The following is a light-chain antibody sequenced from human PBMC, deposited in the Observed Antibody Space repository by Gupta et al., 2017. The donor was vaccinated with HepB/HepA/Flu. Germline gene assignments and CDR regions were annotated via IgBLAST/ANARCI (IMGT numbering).Light chain of an antibody. CDR3: QQYGSSPLYT. CDR1: QSVSSSN. CDR2: GAS. V-gene: IGKV3-20*01. J-gene: IGKJ2*01. Sequence: EIVLTQSPDTLSLSPGERATLSCRASQSVSSSNLAWYQQTPGQAPRLLIYGASSRATGIPDRFSGSGSGTDFTLTISRREPEDFAVYSCQQYGSSPLYTFGQGTKLEIK.